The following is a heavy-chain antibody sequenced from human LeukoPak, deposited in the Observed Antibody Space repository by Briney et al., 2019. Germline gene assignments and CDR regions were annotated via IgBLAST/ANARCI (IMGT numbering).Heavy chain of an antibody. CDR1: GFTFSSYS. Sequence: PGGSLRLSYAASGFTFSSYSMNWVRQAPGKGLEWVSYISSSGSTIYYADSVKGRFTISRDNAKNSLYLQMNSLRAEDTAVYYCARSGFYDAFDIWGQGTMVTVSS. CDR3: ARSGFYDAFDI. D-gene: IGHD3-22*01. J-gene: IGHJ3*02. V-gene: IGHV3-48*04. CDR2: ISSSGSTI.